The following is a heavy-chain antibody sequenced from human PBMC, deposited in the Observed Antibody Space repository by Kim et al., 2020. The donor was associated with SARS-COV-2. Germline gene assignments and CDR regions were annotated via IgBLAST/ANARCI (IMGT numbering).Heavy chain of an antibody. CDR2: ITWNSGAV. V-gene: IGHV3-9*01. CDR1: GFNFDDSA. Sequence: GGSLRLSCTTSGFNFDDSAMHWVRQFPGKGLQWVSGITWNSGAVGYADSVKGRFAISRDNAKNSLYLQMNSLTIEDTAFYYCAKGGLGEVGRLSYFDLWGRGTLVTVSS. J-gene: IGHJ2*01. CDR3: AKGGLGEVGRLSYFDL. D-gene: IGHD1-26*01.